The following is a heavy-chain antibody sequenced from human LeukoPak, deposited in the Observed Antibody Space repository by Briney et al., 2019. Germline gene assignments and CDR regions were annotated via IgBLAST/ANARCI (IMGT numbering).Heavy chain of an antibody. V-gene: IGHV3-23*01. D-gene: IGHD3-9*01. CDR2: ISGSGGST. CDR3: KQKTAYEILTVSYFDY. J-gene: IGHJ4*02. Sequence: GGSLRLSCAASGFTFRSYAMSWLRQAPGKGLEWASAISGSGGSTYYADSVKGRFTISRDNSKNTLYLQMNSLRAEDTAVFFFKQKTAYEILTVSYFDYWGQGTLVTVSS. CDR1: GFTFRSYA.